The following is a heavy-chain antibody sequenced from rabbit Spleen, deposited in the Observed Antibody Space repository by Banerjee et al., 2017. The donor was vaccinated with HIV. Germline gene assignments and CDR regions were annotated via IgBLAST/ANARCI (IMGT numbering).Heavy chain of an antibody. CDR1: GFTLSSYY. Sequence: HLKESGGGLVQPGGSLKLSCKASGFTLSSYYMNWVRQAPGKGLEWIGYIDPVFGITYYANWVNGRFSISRENAQNTVFLQMTSLTAADTATYFCARHPSVSDFYFNLWGQGTLVTVS. CDR3: ARHPSVSDFYFNL. CDR2: IDPVFGIT. V-gene: IGHV1S7*01. D-gene: IGHD1-1*01. J-gene: IGHJ4*01.